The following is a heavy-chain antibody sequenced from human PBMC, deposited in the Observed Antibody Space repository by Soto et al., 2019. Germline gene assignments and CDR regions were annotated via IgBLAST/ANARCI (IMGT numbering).Heavy chain of an antibody. CDR1: GGSISSGGYY. CDR3: ARGVRSQGEKSFEI. Sequence: QVQLQESGPGLVKPSQTLSLTCTVSGGSISSGGYYWSWIRQHPGKGLEWIGYIYYSGSTYYNPSLKSRVTLSVGTSKNQFSLQLGSVTAAGTAGYYCARGVRSQGEKSFEIWGQGTMVTVSS. J-gene: IGHJ3*02. D-gene: IGHD3-16*01. V-gene: IGHV4-31*03. CDR2: IYYSGST.